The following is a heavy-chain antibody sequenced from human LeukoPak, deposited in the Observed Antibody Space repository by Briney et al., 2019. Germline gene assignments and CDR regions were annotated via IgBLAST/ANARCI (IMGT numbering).Heavy chain of an antibody. CDR2: IIPIFGIA. J-gene: IGHJ5*02. V-gene: IGHV1-69*04. CDR1: GGTFSSYA. CDR3: ARDSHPVPAASGSWFDP. D-gene: IGHD2-2*01. Sequence: ASVKVSCKASGGTFSSYAISWVRQAPGQGLEWMGRIIPIFGIANYAQKFQGRVTITADKSTSTAYMELSSLGSEDTAVYYCARDSHPVPAASGSWFDPWGQGTLVTVSS.